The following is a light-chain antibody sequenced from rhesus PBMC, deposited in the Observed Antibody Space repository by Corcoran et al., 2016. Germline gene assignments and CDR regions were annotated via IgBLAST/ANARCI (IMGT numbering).Light chain of an antibody. CDR2: KAS. V-gene: IGKV1-74*01. J-gene: IGKJ1*01. CDR1: ENVNNY. CDR3: QHAYSTPWT. Sequence: DIQMTQSPSSLSASVGDRVTITCRASENVNNYLNWYQQKPGKATKLLIYKASILESGVPSRFRGSGSGTDYTFTISSLQPEDVATYSCQHAYSTPWTFGHGTKVEI.